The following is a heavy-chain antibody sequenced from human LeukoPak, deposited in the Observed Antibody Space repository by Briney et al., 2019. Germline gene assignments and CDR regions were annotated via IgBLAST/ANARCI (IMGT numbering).Heavy chain of an antibody. CDR1: GGSISSYY. D-gene: IGHD2-2*01. CDR2: IYYSGST. J-gene: IGHJ5*02. V-gene: IGHV4-59*01. Sequence: SETLFLTCTVSGGSISSYYWSWMRRPPGRGLEWMGYIYYSGSTNYNPSLKSRVTISVDTSKNQFSLKLSSVTAADTAVYYCARHLGYCSSTSCYPWFDPWGQGTLVTVSS. CDR3: ARHLGYCSSTSCYPWFDP.